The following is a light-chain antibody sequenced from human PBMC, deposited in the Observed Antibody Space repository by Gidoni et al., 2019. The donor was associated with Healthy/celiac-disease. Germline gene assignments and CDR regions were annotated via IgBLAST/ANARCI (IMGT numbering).Light chain of an antibody. V-gene: IGLV3-25*03. CDR2: KDS. CDR1: ALPKQY. CDR3: QSADSSGTYRV. Sequence: YPLPQPPSVSVSQGQTARITCSGDALPKQYAYWYQQKPGQAPVLVIYKDSERPAGIPERFSGSSSGTTVTLTISGVQAEDEADYYCQSADSSGTYRVFGGGTKLTVL. J-gene: IGLJ2*01.